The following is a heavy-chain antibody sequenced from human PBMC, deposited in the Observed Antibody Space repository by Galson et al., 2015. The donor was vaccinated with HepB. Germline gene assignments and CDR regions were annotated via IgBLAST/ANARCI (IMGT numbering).Heavy chain of an antibody. CDR2: MSYDGSNK. V-gene: IGHV3-30*14. CDR1: GFTFSSYA. Sequence: SLRLSCAASGFTFSSYAMHWVRQAPGKGLEWVAVMSYDGSNKYYADSVKGRFTISRDNSKNTLYLQMSSLRAEDTAVYYCVKGGAVAGTGGYWGQGTLVTVSS. D-gene: IGHD6-19*01. CDR3: VKGGAVAGTGGY. J-gene: IGHJ4*02.